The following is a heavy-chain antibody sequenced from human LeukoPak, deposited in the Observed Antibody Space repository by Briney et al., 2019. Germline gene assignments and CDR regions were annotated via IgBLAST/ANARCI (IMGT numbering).Heavy chain of an antibody. Sequence: PGRSLRLSCAASGFTFSTYAIHWVRQAPGKGLEWVAVISYDGSNKHYVDSVKGRFTIARDNSKNTVYLQMNSLKAEDMAVYYCAREEWYYFDYWGQGTLVTVSS. CDR3: AREEWYYFDY. CDR1: GFTFSTYA. V-gene: IGHV3-30-3*01. D-gene: IGHD3-3*01. CDR2: ISYDGSNK. J-gene: IGHJ4*02.